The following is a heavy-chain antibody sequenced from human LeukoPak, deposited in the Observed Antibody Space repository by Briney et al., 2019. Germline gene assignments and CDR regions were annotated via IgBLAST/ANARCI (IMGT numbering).Heavy chain of an antibody. CDR1: GFTFSDYW. V-gene: IGHV3-7*01. Sequence: PGGSLRLSCAASGFTFSDYWMSWVRLAPGKGLEWVANIKQDGSEIYYVDSVKGRFTISRDNAKNSLYLQMNSLRAEDTAVYYCARVGGAYYGSGSYYSGYWGQGTLVTVSS. CDR3: ARVGGAYYGSGSYYSGY. CDR2: IKQDGSEI. D-gene: IGHD3-10*01. J-gene: IGHJ4*02.